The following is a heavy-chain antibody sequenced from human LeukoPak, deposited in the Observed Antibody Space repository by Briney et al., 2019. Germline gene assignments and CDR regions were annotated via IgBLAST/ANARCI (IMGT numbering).Heavy chain of an antibody. CDR3: ARRFYGSGSYLDY. CDR1: GFTFSSYG. J-gene: IGHJ4*02. V-gene: IGHV3-33*01. CDR2: IWYDGSNK. D-gene: IGHD3-10*01. Sequence: GGSLRLSCAASGFTFSSYGMHWVRQAPGKGLEWAAVIWYDGSNKYYADSVKGRFTISRDNSKNTLYLQMNSLRAEDTAVYYCARRFYGSGSYLDYWGQGTLVTVSS.